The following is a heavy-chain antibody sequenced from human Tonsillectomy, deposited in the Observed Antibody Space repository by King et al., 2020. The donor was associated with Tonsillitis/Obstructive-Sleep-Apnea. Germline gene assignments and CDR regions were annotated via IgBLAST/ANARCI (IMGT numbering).Heavy chain of an antibody. D-gene: IGHD3-22*01. CDR2: VMASGGST. CDR1: GFTFTSLA. J-gene: IGHJ6*03. CDR3: AKDSDSSGYYPSNYYYMDV. V-gene: IGHV3-23*04. Sequence: VQLVESGGGLLRPGGPRSSPVQPSGFTFTSLAWPGFPRPPGRGWSGVPLVMASGGSTTYANPVKGRFTISRDNSKNTLYLQMNSLRAEDTAVYYCAKDSDSSGYYPSNYYYMDVWGKGTTVTVSS.